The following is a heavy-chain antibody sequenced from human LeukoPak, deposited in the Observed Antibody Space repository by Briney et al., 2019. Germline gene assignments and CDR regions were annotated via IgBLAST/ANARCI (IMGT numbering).Heavy chain of an antibody. CDR1: GGSISSYY. CDR3: ARGGRDGYTLYPFDY. J-gene: IGHJ4*02. CDR2: IYYSGRT. V-gene: IGHV4-59*08. D-gene: IGHD5-24*01. Sequence: KPSETLSLTCTVSGGSISSYYWSWIRQPPGKGLEWIGYIYYSGRTNYNPSLKSRVTISVDTSKNQLSLKLSSVTAADTAVYYCARGGRDGYTLYPFDYWGQGTLVTVSS.